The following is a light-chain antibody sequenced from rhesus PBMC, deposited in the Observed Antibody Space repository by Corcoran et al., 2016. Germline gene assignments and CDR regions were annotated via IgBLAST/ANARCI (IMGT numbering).Light chain of an antibody. CDR1: QSLLYSSNNQNY. CDR2: WAS. Sequence: DIVTTQSPDSLAVSLGERVTINCKSSQSLLYSSNNQNYLAWYQQKPGHAPKLLIYWASTRESGVPNRFSGGGSGTDFTLTISGLQAEDVAVYYCQQYYSTPYSFGQGTKVEIK. V-gene: IGKV4-1*01. CDR3: QQYYSTPYS. J-gene: IGKJ2*01.